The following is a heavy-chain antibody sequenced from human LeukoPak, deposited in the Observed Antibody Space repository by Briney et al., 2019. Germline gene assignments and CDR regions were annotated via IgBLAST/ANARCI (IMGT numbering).Heavy chain of an antibody. CDR1: GYIFSSYG. J-gene: IGHJ4*02. V-gene: IGHV1-18*01. CDR3: ARDRHASSGWTGEFDY. D-gene: IGHD6-19*01. Sequence: ASVKVSCKASGYIFSSYGISWVRQVPGQGLEWMGWISAFNGNTKYAQKFQGRVTMTTDTSTSTGYMELRSLRSDDTAVYYCARDRHASSGWTGEFDYWGQGTLVTVSS. CDR2: ISAFNGNT.